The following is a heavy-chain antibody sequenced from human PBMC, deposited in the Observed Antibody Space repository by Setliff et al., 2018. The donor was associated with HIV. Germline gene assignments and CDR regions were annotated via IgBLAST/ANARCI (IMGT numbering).Heavy chain of an antibody. CDR2: VSYSEGA. CDR3: ARAPVGVGQLDS. Sequence: PSETLSLTCTVSGGSIRTYSWSWIRQPPGRGLDWIGYVSYSEGANYNPSLKSRVTISLDTSKNQFSLKLNYVTAADTAVYYCARAPVGVGQLDSWGQGTLVTVSS. V-gene: IGHV4-59*01. CDR1: GGSIRTYS. D-gene: IGHD2-21*01. J-gene: IGHJ5*01.